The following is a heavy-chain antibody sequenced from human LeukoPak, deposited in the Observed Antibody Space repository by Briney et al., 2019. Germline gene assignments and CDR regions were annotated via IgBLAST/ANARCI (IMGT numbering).Heavy chain of an antibody. V-gene: IGHV3-23*01. CDR3: AKTSAGIRGGYFDY. Sequence: GGSLRLSCAASGFTFSSYAMRWVRQAPGKGLEWVSLINDSGGNTYYADSAKGRFTISRDNSKNTLFLQMSSLRAEDTAVYYCAKTSAGIRGGYFDYWGQGTLVTVSS. CDR1: GFTFSSYA. D-gene: IGHD3-10*01. J-gene: IGHJ4*02. CDR2: INDSGGNT.